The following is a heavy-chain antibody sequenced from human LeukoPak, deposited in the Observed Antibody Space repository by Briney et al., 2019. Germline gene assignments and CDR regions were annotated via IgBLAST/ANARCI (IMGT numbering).Heavy chain of an antibody. CDR3: ARPRGAHNAFDI. D-gene: IGHD1-26*01. CDR2: ISDDGTFT. V-gene: IGHV3-30-3*01. Sequence: PGRSLRLSCAASGFTFSSYAMHWVRQAPGKGLEWVAVISDDGTFTLYGDSVRGRFTISRDSSKNTVYLQMNSLRPEDTAVYYCARPRGAHNAFDIWGQGTMVTVSS. CDR1: GFTFSSYA. J-gene: IGHJ3*02.